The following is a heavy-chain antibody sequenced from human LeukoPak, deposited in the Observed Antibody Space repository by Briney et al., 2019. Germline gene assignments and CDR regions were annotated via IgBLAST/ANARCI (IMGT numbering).Heavy chain of an antibody. CDR2: IFYSGST. J-gene: IGHJ4*02. D-gene: IGHD3-10*01. CDR3: ARLTMVRGALNYFDY. Sequence: SETLSLTCTVSGGSISTSNYYWGWIRQPPGKGLEWIGNIFYSGSTYYSPSLKSRVTISLDTSRNQFSLKLSSVTAADTAVYYCARLTMVRGALNYFDYWGQGTLVTVSS. V-gene: IGHV4-39*01. CDR1: GGSISTSNYY.